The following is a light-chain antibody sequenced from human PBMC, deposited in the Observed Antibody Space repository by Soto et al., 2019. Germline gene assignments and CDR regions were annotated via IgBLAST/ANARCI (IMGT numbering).Light chain of an antibody. CDR1: SNDVGGYNY. J-gene: IGLJ1*01. CDR3: SSFTSRGTYV. Sequence: QSALTQPASVSGSAGQSITISCTGTSNDVGGYNYVSWYQQHPGKAQKVMIYEVTYRPSGVSNRFSGSKSGNTASLTISGLQAEDEADYYCSSFTSRGTYVFGTGTKLTVL. CDR2: EVT. V-gene: IGLV2-14*01.